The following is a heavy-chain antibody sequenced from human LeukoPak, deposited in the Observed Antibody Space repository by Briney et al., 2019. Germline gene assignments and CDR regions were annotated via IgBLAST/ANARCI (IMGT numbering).Heavy chain of an antibody. D-gene: IGHD3-22*01. CDR2: ISGSGGNT. CDR3: AKSPYYDSSGSYFDY. Sequence: RSGGSLRLSCAASGFTFSSYAMSWVRQAPGKGLEWVSTISGSGGNTYYADSLKGRFTITRDNSKNTLYLQMDSLRAEDTAVYYCAKSPYYDSSGSYFDYWGQGTLVTVSS. V-gene: IGHV3-23*01. J-gene: IGHJ4*02. CDR1: GFTFSSYA.